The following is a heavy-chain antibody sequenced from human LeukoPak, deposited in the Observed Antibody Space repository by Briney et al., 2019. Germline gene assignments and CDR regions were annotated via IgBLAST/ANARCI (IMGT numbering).Heavy chain of an antibody. CDR2: ISSSSSYI. D-gene: IGHD3-10*01. CDR3: AKDRGYITYYFDY. J-gene: IGHJ4*02. CDR1: GFTFSSYS. Sequence: GGSLRLSCAASGFTFSSYSMNWVRQAPGEGLEWVSSISSSSSYIYYADSVKGRFTISRDNSKNTLYLQMNSLRAEDSAVYYCAKDRGYITYYFDYWGQGTLVTVSS. V-gene: IGHV3-21*01.